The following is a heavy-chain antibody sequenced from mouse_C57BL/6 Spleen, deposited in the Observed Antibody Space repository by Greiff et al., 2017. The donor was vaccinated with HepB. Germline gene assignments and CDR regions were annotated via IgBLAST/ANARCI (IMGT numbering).Heavy chain of an antibody. D-gene: IGHD3-2*02. Sequence: QVQLQQSGAELARPGASVKMSCKASGYTFTSYTMHWVKQRPGQGLEWIGYINPSSGYTKYNQKFKDKATLTADKSSSTAYMQLSSLTSEDSAVYYCAKDSSGHVGFAYWGQGTLVTVSA. CDR1: GYTFTSYT. V-gene: IGHV1-4*01. J-gene: IGHJ3*01. CDR2: INPSSGYT. CDR3: AKDSSGHVGFAY.